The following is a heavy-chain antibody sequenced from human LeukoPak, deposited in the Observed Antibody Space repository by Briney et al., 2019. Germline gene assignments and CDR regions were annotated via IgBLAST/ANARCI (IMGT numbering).Heavy chain of an antibody. D-gene: IGHD6-13*01. CDR3: ARGKTIGIAAVDY. CDR2: INAGNGNT. V-gene: IGHV1-3*03. Sequence: GASVKVSCKASGYTFTSYAMHWVRQAPGQRLEWMGWINAGNGNTKYSQEFQGRVTITRDTSASTAYMELSSLRSEDMAVYYCARGKTIGIAAVDYWGQGTLVTVSS. J-gene: IGHJ4*02. CDR1: GYTFTSYA.